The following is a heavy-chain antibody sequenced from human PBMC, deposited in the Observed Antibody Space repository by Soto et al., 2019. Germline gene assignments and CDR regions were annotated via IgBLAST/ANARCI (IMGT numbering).Heavy chain of an antibody. CDR2: IIPIPGTA. J-gene: IGHJ6*02. V-gene: IGHV1-69*01. Sequence: QVQLVQSGAEVNKPGSSVNVSCKASGGTFGSYAISWVRQAPGQGLEWLGGIIPIPGTANYAQKFQGRVTIAADESTSTAYMELSSLRSEDTAVYYCARSQGSSTSLEIYYYYYYGMDVWGQGTTVTVSS. CDR1: GGTFGSYA. D-gene: IGHD2-2*01. CDR3: ARSQGSSTSLEIYYYYYYGMDV.